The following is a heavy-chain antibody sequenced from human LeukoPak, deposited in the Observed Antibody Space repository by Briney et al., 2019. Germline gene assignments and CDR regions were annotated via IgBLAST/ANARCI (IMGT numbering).Heavy chain of an antibody. V-gene: IGHV4-59*01. CDR3: ARASGGYGYGYVTRYYYYMDV. CDR2: IDNSGRT. Sequence: PSETLSLTCTVSGGSINNYYWSWLRQPPGKGLEWIGYIDNSGRTKYNPSLKSRVTISLDTSENQFSLKVSSVIAADAAVYYCARASGGYGYGYVTRYYYYMDVWGKGTTVTVS. CDR1: GGSINNYY. D-gene: IGHD5-18*01. J-gene: IGHJ6*03.